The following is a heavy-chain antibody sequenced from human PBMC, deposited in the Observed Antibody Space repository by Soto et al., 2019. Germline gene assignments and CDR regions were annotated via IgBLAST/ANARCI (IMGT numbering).Heavy chain of an antibody. CDR3: DRNRVGSATYFDS. CDR1: GGSISSGGDS. Sequence: QLQLQESGSGLVKPSQTLSLTCAVAGGSISSGGDSWSWIRQPPGKGQEGIGYIYHSGSTYYNPSLTSRLTASVDGSKAQCILKLTPAPAADTAVYNCDRNRVGSATYFDSWAQGTLGSVSS. CDR2: IYHSGST. J-gene: IGHJ4*02. D-gene: IGHD1-26*01. V-gene: IGHV4-30-2*01.